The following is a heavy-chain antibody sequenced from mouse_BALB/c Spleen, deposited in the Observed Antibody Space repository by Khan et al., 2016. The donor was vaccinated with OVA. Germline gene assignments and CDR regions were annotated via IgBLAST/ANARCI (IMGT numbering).Heavy chain of an antibody. D-gene: IGHD2-14*01. Sequence: EVQLQQSGPDLVKPGASVKMSCKASGYSFTGYYMNWVKQSHGKSLECIGHVNPNTGNTNYNQKFRGKAILIVDTSSSTAYMELRSLTSEDSAVYYCARGYDFFAYWGQGTLVTVSA. CDR2: VNPNTGNT. CDR1: GYSFTGYY. V-gene: IGHV1-26*01. J-gene: IGHJ3*01. CDR3: ARGYDFFAY.